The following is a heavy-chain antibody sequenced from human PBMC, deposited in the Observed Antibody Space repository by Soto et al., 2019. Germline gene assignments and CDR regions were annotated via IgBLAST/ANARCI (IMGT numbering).Heavy chain of an antibody. CDR3: ASTYSTSWYWFDP. Sequence: QVTVKESGPVLVKPTETLTLTCTVSGFSLSNAGLGVSWIRQPPGKALEWLAHIFSNDEKSYSTSLKSRLTTSXDXXTSQVVLIMTNMDPVDTATYYCASTYSTSWYWFDPWGQRTLVTVSS. J-gene: IGHJ5*02. CDR1: GFSLSNAGLG. D-gene: IGHD6-13*01. CDR2: IFSNDEK. V-gene: IGHV2-26*04.